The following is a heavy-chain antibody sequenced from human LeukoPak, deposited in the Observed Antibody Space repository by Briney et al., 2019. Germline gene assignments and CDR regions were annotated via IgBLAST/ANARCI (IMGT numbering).Heavy chain of an antibody. V-gene: IGHV3-7*01. CDR3: ARGPRYDFWSGLLDY. J-gene: IGHJ4*02. CDR1: GFTFSSYW. CDR2: IKQDGSQK. Sequence: PGGSLRLSCAASGFTFSSYWMSWVRQAPGKGLEWVANIKQDGSQKDYVDSVKGRFTISRDNAKNSLYLQMNSLRAEDTAVYYCARGPRYDFWSGLLDYWGQGTLVTVSS. D-gene: IGHD3-3*01.